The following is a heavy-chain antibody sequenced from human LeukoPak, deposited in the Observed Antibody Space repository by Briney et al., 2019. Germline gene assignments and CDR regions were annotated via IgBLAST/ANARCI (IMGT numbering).Heavy chain of an antibody. Sequence: GGSLRLSCLASGFTFSNYGMNWARRAPGRGREWVSGIDGSGVTNYHADTVTGIFTISRDNYKNTLYLHKNGLRVEDTAIYFCARDERWIQFNYWGQGTLVTVSS. CDR1: GFTFSNYG. V-gene: IGHV3-23*01. CDR3: ARDERWIQFNY. D-gene: IGHD5-18*01. J-gene: IGHJ4*02. CDR2: IDGSGVTN.